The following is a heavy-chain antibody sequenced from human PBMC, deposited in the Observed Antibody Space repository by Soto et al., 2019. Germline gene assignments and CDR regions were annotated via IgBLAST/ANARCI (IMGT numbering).Heavy chain of an antibody. V-gene: IGHV4-30-4*01. Sequence: TLARTCTVAGGSISGCDYYCSGIRRPPVKGPEWIGYIYYSGSTYYNPSLKGRVSMTVDTSKHQFSLKLSSVTAADKAVFYCGRGQTAIDVWGQRPTVTVSS. CDR2: IYYSGST. CDR3: GRGQTAIDV. D-gene: IGHD5-18*01. CDR1: GGSISGCDYY. J-gene: IGHJ6*02.